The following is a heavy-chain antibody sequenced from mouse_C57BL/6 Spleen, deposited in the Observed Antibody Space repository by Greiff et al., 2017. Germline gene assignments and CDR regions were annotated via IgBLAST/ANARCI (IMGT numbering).Heavy chain of an antibody. D-gene: IGHD2-3*01. J-gene: IGHJ3*01. Sequence: VQLQQSGPELVKPGASVKISCKASGYAFSSSWMNWVKQRPGKGLEWFGGIYPGDGDTNYNGKFKGKATLTADKSSSTAYMQLSSLTSEDSAVYFCASGYYVLAYWGQGTLVTVSA. CDR3: ASGYYVLAY. CDR1: GYAFSSSW. V-gene: IGHV1-82*01. CDR2: IYPGDGDT.